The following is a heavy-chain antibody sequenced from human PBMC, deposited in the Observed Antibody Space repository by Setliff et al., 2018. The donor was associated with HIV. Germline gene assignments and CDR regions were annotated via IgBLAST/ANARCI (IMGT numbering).Heavy chain of an antibody. J-gene: IGHJ6*02. Sequence: GGSLRLSCAASGFTFSTYWMIWVRQAPGKGLEWVAKIKQDGSEKYYVDSVKGRFTISRDNAKNSLYLQMNSLRAEDTALYYCARRGSSNFDSSRWFYYGLDVWGQGTTVTVSS. D-gene: IGHD3-22*01. CDR1: GFTFSTYW. V-gene: IGHV3-7*01. CDR3: ARRGSSNFDSSRWFYYGLDV. CDR2: IKQDGSEK.